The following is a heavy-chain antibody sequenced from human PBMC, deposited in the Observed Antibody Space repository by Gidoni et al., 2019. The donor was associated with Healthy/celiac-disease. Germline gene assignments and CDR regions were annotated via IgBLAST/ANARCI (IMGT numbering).Heavy chain of an antibody. V-gene: IGHV1-2*02. CDR1: GYTFTGYY. D-gene: IGHD2-2*01. Sequence: QVQLVQSGAEVKKPGASVKVSCKASGYTFTGYYMHWVRQAPGQGLEWMGWINPNSGGTNYAQKFQGRVTMTRDTSISTAYMELSRLRSDDTAVYYCARDRGLGYCSSTSCYGMDVWGQGTTVTVSS. CDR2: INPNSGGT. J-gene: IGHJ6*02. CDR3: ARDRGLGYCSSTSCYGMDV.